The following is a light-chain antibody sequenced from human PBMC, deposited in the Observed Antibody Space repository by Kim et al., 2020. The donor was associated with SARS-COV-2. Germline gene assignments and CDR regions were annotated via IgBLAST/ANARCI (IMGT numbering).Light chain of an antibody. CDR1: SLSSYF. V-gene: IGLV3-19*01. J-gene: IGLJ2*01. CDR3: NSRDSSGNHVV. Sequence: SSELTQDPAVSVALGQTVRITCQGDSLSSYFASWYQQRPGQAPVLLIFGRNDRPSGIPDRFSGSTSGNTASLTISGAQAEDEADYYCNSRDSSGNHVVFG. CDR2: GRN.